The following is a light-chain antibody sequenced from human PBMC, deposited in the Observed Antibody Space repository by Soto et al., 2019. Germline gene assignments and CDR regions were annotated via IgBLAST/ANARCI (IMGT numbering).Light chain of an antibody. CDR2: DVR. Sequence: QSVLTQPASVSGSPGQSITISCTGTSSDVGGYNYVSWYQQHPGKAPKLMIYDVRNRPSGVSNRFSGSKSVNTASLTISGLQAEDEADYYCSSYTTGSTYVFGTGTKVNVL. J-gene: IGLJ1*01. V-gene: IGLV2-14*01. CDR1: SSDVGGYNY. CDR3: SSYTTGSTYV.